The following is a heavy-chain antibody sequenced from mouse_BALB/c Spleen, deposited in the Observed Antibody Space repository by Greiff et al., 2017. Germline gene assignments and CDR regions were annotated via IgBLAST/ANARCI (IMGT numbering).Heavy chain of an antibody. CDR1: GFNIKDYY. D-gene: IGHD3-1*01. J-gene: IGHJ2*01. Sequence: VKLQQSGAELVRPGALVKLSCKASGFNIKDYYMHWVKQRPEQGLEWIGWIDPENGNTIYDPKFQGKASITADTSSNTAYLQLSSLTSEDTAVYYCARGGSSGYDYWGQGTTLTVSS. V-gene: IGHV14-1*02. CDR2: IDPENGNT. CDR3: ARGGSSGYDY.